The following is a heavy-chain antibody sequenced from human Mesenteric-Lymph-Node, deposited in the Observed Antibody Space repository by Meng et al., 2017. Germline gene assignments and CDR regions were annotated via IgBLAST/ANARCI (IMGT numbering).Heavy chain of an antibody. CDR2: IYHSGST. CDR1: GYSISSGYY. V-gene: IGHV4-38-2*02. J-gene: IGHJ6*02. Sequence: GSLRLSCAVSGYSISSGYYWGWIRQPPGKGLEWIGSIYHSGSTYYNPSLKSRVTISVDTSKNQFSLKLSSVTAADTAVYYCARDLCSSTSCYMYYYYGMDVWGQGTTVTVSS. D-gene: IGHD2-2*02. CDR3: ARDLCSSTSCYMYYYYGMDV.